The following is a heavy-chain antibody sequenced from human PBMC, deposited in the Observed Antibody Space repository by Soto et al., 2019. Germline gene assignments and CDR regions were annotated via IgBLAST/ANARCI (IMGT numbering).Heavy chain of an antibody. CDR1: GYTFTGYY. CDR2: INPNSGGT. CDR3: SREAVTSGWYYYGMDV. Sequence: ASVKVSCKASGYTFTGYYMHWVRQAPGQGPEWMGWINPNSGGTNYAQKFQGWVTMTRDTSISTAYMELSRLRSDDTAVYYCSREAVTSGWYYYGMDVWGQGTTVTVSS. J-gene: IGHJ6*02. D-gene: IGHD6-19*01. V-gene: IGHV1-2*04.